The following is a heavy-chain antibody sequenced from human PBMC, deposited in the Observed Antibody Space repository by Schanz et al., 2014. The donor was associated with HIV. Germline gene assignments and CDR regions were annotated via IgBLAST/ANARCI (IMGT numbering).Heavy chain of an antibody. J-gene: IGHJ6*02. Sequence: EVQLLESGGGLVQPGGSLRLSCAASGFNFNNYAMTWVRQAPGKGLEWVARSRVKSDSYATEYAASVTGRFTISRDDSKNSVYLQMNSLNIEDTAVYYCRGYRFYYGVDFWGQGTTVTVS. CDR1: GFNFNNYA. CDR3: RGYRFYYGVDF. D-gene: IGHD5-18*01. V-gene: IGHV3-72*01. CDR2: SRVKSDSYAT.